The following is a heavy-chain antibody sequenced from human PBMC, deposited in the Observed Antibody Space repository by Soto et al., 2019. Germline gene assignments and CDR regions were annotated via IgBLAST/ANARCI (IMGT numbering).Heavy chain of an antibody. CDR2: INMDGSST. Sequence: PGGSLRLSCAASGFTFSSYSMHWVRQAPGKGLEWVSRINMDGSSTNYADSVKGRFTISRDNAKNTLYLQMNSLRVDDTAVYYCARGPRGLYHHDYWGQGALVTVSS. V-gene: IGHV3-74*01. J-gene: IGHJ4*02. CDR3: ARGPRGLYHHDY. D-gene: IGHD2-2*01. CDR1: GFTFSSYS.